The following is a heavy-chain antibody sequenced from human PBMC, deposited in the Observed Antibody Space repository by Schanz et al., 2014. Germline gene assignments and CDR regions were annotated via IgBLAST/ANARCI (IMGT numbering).Heavy chain of an antibody. D-gene: IGHD1-26*01. CDR3: ARDRDQWDGNYLDY. CDR1: GYTFSSYG. CDR2: ISANNGNT. Sequence: QLVQSGSEFRKPGSSVKVSCKASGYTFSSYGISWVRQAPGQGLEWMGWISANNGNTNKAQKLQGRVTMTTDTSTSTAYMELRSLRSDDSAVYYCARDRDQWDGNYLDYWGQGTLVTVSS. V-gene: IGHV1-18*04. J-gene: IGHJ4*02.